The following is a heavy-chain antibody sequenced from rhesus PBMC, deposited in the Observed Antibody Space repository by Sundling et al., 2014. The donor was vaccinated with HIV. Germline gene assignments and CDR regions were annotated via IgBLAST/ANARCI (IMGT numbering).Heavy chain of an antibody. CDR2: IYGDTAAT. CDR1: GDSISSTNW. CDR3: SRTDY. J-gene: IGHJ4*01. Sequence: QVHLQESGPGLVKPSETLSLTCAVSGDSISSTNWWSWIRQSPGKGLEWIASIYGDTAATHYNPSLENRVAISKDTSKNQXSLKLTSVTVADTAVYYCSRTDYWGQGVLVTVSS. V-gene: IGHV4-65*02.